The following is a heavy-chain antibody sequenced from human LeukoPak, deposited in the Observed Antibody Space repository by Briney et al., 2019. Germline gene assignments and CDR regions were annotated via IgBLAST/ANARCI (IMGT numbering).Heavy chain of an antibody. Sequence: SETLSLTCTVSGYSINSGYYWSWIRQPPGKRLEWIGSIYYSGSTYSNPTLKSRLTISVDTSKNQISLNLTSVTAADAAVYYCARGDSSSSGVYYYYMDVWGKGTTVTVSS. V-gene: IGHV4-38-2*02. D-gene: IGHD6-6*01. CDR2: IYYSGST. CDR1: GYSINSGYY. CDR3: ARGDSSSSGVYYYYMDV. J-gene: IGHJ6*03.